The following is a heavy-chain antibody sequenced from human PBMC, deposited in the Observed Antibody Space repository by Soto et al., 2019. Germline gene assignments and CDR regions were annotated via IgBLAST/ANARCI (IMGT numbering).Heavy chain of an antibody. V-gene: IGHV1-69*12. D-gene: IGHD3-22*01. J-gene: IGHJ4*02. CDR2: IIPIFGTA. CDR3: ASHYDSSGYYYRGLDY. Sequence: QVQLVQSGAEVKKPGSSVKVSCKASGGTFSSYAISWVRQAPGQGLEWMGGIIPIFGTADYAQKFQGRVTITADESTSAAYMELSSLRSEDTAVYYCASHYDSSGYYYRGLDYWGQGTLVTVSS. CDR1: GGTFSSYA.